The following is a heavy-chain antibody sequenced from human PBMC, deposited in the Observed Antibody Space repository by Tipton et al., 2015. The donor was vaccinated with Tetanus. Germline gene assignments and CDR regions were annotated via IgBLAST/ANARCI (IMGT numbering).Heavy chain of an antibody. CDR3: ARDLRHRGGSYFGVDV. J-gene: IGHJ6*02. D-gene: IGHD1-26*01. Sequence: GSLRPSCAGSGFSFSSYSINWVRQAPGKGLEWVSSISRSSDDIYYADSVKGRFTISRDNVKNSVYLQINSLRVDDTAVYYCARDLRHRGGSYFGVDVWGQGTMVTVSS. V-gene: IGHV3-21*06. CDR1: GFSFSSYS. CDR2: ISRSSDDI.